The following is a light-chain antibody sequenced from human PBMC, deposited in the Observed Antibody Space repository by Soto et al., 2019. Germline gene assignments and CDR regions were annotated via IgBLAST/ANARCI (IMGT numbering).Light chain of an antibody. CDR2: DIS. V-gene: IGKV3-11*01. Sequence: EIVLTQSPATLSLSPGEGATLSCRASQSVSNSLAWYQNKRGHPHRLLINDISDRATGIPARFSGSGYGTDFTLTISGRYPEDVAVYSCQQHCCWPSSFGQGTRLENK. CDR1: QSVSNS. CDR3: QQHCCWPSS. J-gene: IGKJ5*01.